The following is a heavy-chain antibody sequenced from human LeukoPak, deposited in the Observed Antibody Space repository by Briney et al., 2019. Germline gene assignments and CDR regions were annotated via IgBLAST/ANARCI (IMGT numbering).Heavy chain of an antibody. CDR3: ARDYSSSWYYFDY. D-gene: IGHD6-13*01. CDR2: ISSSSSYI. Sequence: GGSLRLSCAAPGFTFSSYSMNWVRQAPGKGLEWVSSISSSSSYIYYADSVKGRFTISRDNAKNSLYLQMNSLRAEDTAVYYCARDYSSSWYYFDYWGQGTLVTVSS. CDR1: GFTFSSYS. V-gene: IGHV3-21*01. J-gene: IGHJ4*02.